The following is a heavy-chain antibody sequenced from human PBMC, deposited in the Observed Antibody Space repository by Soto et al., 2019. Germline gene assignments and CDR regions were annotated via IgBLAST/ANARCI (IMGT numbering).Heavy chain of an antibody. D-gene: IGHD4-17*01. Sequence: QVQLVQSGAEVKKPGASVKVSCKASGYTFTSYDINWVRQATGQGLEWMGWMNPNSGNTGYAQKFQGRVTMTRNTSISTAYMELSSLRSEDTAVYYCARTLGDYYYYYYGMDVWGQGTTVTVSS. CDR1: GYTFTSYD. J-gene: IGHJ6*02. CDR2: MNPNSGNT. V-gene: IGHV1-8*01. CDR3: ARTLGDYYYYYYGMDV.